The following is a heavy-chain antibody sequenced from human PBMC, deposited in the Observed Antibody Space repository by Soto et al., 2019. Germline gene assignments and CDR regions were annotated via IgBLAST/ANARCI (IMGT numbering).Heavy chain of an antibody. D-gene: IGHD6-19*01. V-gene: IGHV3-30-3*01. J-gene: IGHJ4*02. Sequence: GSLRLSCAASGFTFSSYAMHWVRQAPGKGLEWVAVISYDGSNKYYADSVKGRFTISRDNSKNTLYLQMNSLRAEDTAVYYCAREPYAPSIAVVEYYFDYWGQGTLVTVSS. CDR1: GFTFSSYA. CDR2: ISYDGSNK. CDR3: AREPYAPSIAVVEYYFDY.